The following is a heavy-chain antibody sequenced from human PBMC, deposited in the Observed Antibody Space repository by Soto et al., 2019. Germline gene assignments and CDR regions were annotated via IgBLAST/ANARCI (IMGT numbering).Heavy chain of an antibody. Sequence: QVQLQESGPGLVKPSETLSLTCTVSGGSISSYYWSWIRQPPGKGLEWIGYIYYRGSTDYNPSLKSRVTISVDPSNNQFSLKLSSVTAADTAVYYCARHYSAYSSSDWFDPWGQGTLVTVSS. V-gene: IGHV4-59*08. D-gene: IGHD6-6*01. J-gene: IGHJ5*02. CDR1: GGSISSYY. CDR3: ARHYSAYSSSDWFDP. CDR2: IYYRGST.